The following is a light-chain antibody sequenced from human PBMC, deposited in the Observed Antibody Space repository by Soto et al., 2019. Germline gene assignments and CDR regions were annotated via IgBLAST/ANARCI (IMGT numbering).Light chain of an antibody. Sequence: AIQMTQSPSSLSASIGDRVTITCRASQGIRNDLGWYQQKPGKAPNLLICAASYLQSGVPSRFSGSGYGTDFTLTINSLQPEDFATHYCLQDDSYPFTFGQGTKLEIK. J-gene: IGKJ2*01. CDR3: LQDDSYPFT. V-gene: IGKV1-6*01. CDR1: QGIRND. CDR2: AAS.